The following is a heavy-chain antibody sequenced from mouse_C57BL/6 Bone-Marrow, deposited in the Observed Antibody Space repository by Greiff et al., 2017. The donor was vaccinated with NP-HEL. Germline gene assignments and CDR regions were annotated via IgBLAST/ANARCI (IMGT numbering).Heavy chain of an antibody. J-gene: IGHJ2*01. V-gene: IGHV1-53*01. D-gene: IGHD3-2*02. CDR1: GYTFTSYW. CDR2: INPSSGGT. Sequence: QVHVKQPGTELVKPGASVKLSCKASGYTFTSYWMHWVKQRPGQGLEWIGNINPSSGGTNYNEKFKSKATLTVDKSSSTAYMQLSSLTSEDSAVYYCARALRLRRDYFDYWGQGTTLTVSS. CDR3: ARALRLRRDYFDY.